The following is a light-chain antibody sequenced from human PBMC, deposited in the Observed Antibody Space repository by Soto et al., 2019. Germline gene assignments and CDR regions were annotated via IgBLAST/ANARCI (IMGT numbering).Light chain of an antibody. V-gene: IGKV3-15*01. J-gene: IGKJ2*01. CDR3: QHYNFWSLFS. CDR1: YSVGSD. CDR2: DAS. Sequence: EIVMTQSPATLSVSPGGRATLSCRASYSVGSDLAWYQVRPGQAPWLLIYDASTRAIGIPTRLSGRGSGTEFTLTISSLQSEDVAVYYCQHYNFWSLFSFAQGTKLEI.